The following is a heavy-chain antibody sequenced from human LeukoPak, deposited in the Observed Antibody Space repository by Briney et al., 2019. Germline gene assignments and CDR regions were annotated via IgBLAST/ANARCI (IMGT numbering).Heavy chain of an antibody. CDR2: MNPNSGNT. D-gene: IGHD6-19*01. CDR1: GYTFTGYY. J-gene: IGHJ4*02. Sequence: ASVKVSCKASGYTFTGYYMHWVRQAPGQGLEWMGWMNPNSGNTGYAQKFQGRVTMTRNTSISTAYMELSSLRSEDTAVYYCARAPREQWLVLPPYYFDYWGQGTLVTVSS. CDR3: ARAPREQWLVLPPYYFDY. V-gene: IGHV1-8*02.